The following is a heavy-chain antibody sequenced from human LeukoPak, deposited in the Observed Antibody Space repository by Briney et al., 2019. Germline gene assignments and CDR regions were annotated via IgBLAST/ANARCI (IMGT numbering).Heavy chain of an antibody. CDR1: GFTFNTYA. J-gene: IGHJ5*02. Sequence: PGGSLRLSCVASGFTFNTYAIHWVRQAPGKGLEWVAYISYDGNSERYADSVKGRFTISRDNSNHTVYLQMDSLRDEDTAVYYCARGQSLDPWGQGNLVVVSS. V-gene: IGHV3-30*01. CDR3: ARGQSLDP. CDR2: ISYDGNSE.